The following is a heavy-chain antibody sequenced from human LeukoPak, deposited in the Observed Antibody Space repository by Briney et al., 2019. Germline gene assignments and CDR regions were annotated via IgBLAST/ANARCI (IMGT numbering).Heavy chain of an antibody. D-gene: IGHD3-22*01. CDR2: IYSGGNT. J-gene: IGHJ4*02. CDR1: GFTVSSNY. Sequence: GGSLRLSCAASGFTVSSNYMSWVRPAPGKGLEGVSVIYSGGNTYYADSVKGRFTISRDNSKNTLYLQMNSLRAEDTAVYYCARAVSSGYDPFDYWGQGTLVTVSS. CDR3: ARAVSSGYDPFDY. V-gene: IGHV3-53*01.